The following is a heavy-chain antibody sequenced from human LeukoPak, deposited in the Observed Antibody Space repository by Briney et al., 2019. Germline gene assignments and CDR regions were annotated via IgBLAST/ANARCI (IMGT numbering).Heavy chain of an antibody. D-gene: IGHD3-3*01. J-gene: IGHJ4*02. V-gene: IGHV3-9*01. CDR2: ISWNSGSI. Sequence: SGGSLRLSCAASGFTFSSYAMSWVRQAPGKGLEWVSGISWNSGSIGYADSVKGRFTISRDNAKNSLYLQMNSLRAEDTALYYCAKGAIFGVVIDYWGQGTLVTVSS. CDR3: AKGAIFGVVIDY. CDR1: GFTFSSYA.